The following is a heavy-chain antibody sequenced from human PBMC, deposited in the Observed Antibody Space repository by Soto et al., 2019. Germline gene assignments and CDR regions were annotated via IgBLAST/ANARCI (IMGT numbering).Heavy chain of an antibody. J-gene: IGHJ5*02. CDR3: ARGVTIGAQSWFDP. V-gene: IGHV3-21*01. CDR1: GFTFSSYS. CDR2: ISSSSSYI. D-gene: IGHD3-9*01. Sequence: EVQLVESGGGLVKPGGSLRLSCAASGFTFSSYSMNWVRQAPGKGLEWVSSISSSSSYIYYADSVKGRFTISRDNAKNSLYLQMNSLRAEDTAVYYCARGVTIGAQSWFDPWGQGTLVTFSS.